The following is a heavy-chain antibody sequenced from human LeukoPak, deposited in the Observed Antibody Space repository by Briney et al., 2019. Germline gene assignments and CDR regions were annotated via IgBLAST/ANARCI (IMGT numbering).Heavy chain of an antibody. Sequence: GESLHISCKSSGYNFITYWIAWVRQMPGKGLEWMGLTYPGDSNIRYNPSFKGHVTHSADNSINTPYLQWISLKASDTLLYYGARTQFDDGQDPTDLWGEGTMVTVSS. CDR1: GYNFITYW. V-gene: IGHV5-51*01. CDR2: TYPGDSNI. D-gene: IGHD2-15*01. J-gene: IGHJ3*01. CDR3: ARTQFDDGQDPTDL.